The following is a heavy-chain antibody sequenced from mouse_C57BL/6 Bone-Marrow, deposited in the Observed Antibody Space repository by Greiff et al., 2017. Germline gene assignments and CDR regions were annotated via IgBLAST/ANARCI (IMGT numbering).Heavy chain of an antibody. CDR1: GFTFSSYG. D-gene: IGHD1-1*01. CDR2: ISSGGSYT. V-gene: IGHV5-6*01. CDR3: ARHELLRGWFAY. Sequence: EVKLMESGGDLVKPGGSLKLSCAASGFTFSSYGMSWVRQTPDKRLEWVATISSGGSYTYYPDSVKGRFTISRDNAKNTLYLQMSSLKSEDTAMYYCARHELLRGWFAYWGQGTLVTVSA. J-gene: IGHJ3*01.